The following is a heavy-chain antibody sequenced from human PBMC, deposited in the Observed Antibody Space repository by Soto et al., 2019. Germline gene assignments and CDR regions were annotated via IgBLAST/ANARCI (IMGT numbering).Heavy chain of an antibody. J-gene: IGHJ4*02. CDR2: IYYSGST. Sequence: TLSLPCTVSGGSLSSGCYYWSWIRQHPGKGLEWIWYIYYSGSTYYNPSLNSRVTISVYTSKNQFPMKLTSVTAADTAVYYCARAKWLGRIYYFDYWGKGTLVTVS. D-gene: IGHD6-19*01. V-gene: IGHV4-31*03. CDR3: ARAKWLGRIYYFDY. CDR1: GGSLSSGCYY.